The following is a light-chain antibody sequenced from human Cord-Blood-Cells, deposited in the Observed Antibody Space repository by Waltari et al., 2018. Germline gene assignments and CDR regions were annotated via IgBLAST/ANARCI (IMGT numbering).Light chain of an antibody. J-gene: IGLJ1*01. Sequence: QSALTQPASVSGFPGTLTTISCTGTSSDVGVYNYVPRYQQHPGKATNLIICDVSNRPSGVSNRFSGSKSVNTASLTISGLQAEDEADYYCSSYTSSSTPYVFGTGTKVTVL. CDR3: SSYTSSSTPYV. CDR1: SSDVGVYNY. V-gene: IGLV2-14*01. CDR2: DVS.